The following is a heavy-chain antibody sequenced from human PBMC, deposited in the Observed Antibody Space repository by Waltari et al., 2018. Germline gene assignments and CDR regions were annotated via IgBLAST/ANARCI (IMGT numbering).Heavy chain of an antibody. CDR3: ATAAAGRRYYYYYYMDV. CDR1: GGSISSGSYY. J-gene: IGHJ6*03. CDR2: IYTSGST. D-gene: IGHD6-13*01. Sequence: QVQLQESGPGLVKPSQTPSLTCTVSGGSISSGSYYWSWIRQPAGKGLEWIGRIYTSGSTNYNPSLKSRVTISVDTSKNQFSLKLSSVTAADTAVYYCATAAAGRRYYYYYYMDVWGKGTTVTVSS. V-gene: IGHV4-61*02.